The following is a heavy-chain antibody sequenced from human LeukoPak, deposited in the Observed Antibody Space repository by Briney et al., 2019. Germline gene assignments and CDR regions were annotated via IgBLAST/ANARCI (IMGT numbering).Heavy chain of an antibody. D-gene: IGHD2-2*01. V-gene: IGHV1-18*01. CDR1: SYTFNSYG. CDR3: ARVPYCSSNSCLQYNYYYYMDV. CDR2: INPYNGNT. J-gene: IGHJ6*03. Sequence: ASVKVSCKASSYTFNSYGISWVRQAPGQGLEWMGRINPYNGNTNYAQKLQGRVTMTTDTSTSTAYMELRSLRSDDTAVYYCARVPYCSSNSCLQYNYYYYMDVWGKGTTVTVSS.